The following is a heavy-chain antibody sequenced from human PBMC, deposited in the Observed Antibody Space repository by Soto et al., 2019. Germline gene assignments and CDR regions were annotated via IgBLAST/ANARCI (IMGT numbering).Heavy chain of an antibody. Sequence: EVQLVESGGGLVEPGGSLRLSCAASGFTFSNYNMNWVRQAPGKGLEWVSSISSSSSYIYYADSVKGRFTISRDSAKNSLLLQMNSLRAEDTAVYYCARDGWVDYWGQGTLVTVSS. CDR1: GFTFSNYN. V-gene: IGHV3-21*01. CDR2: ISSSSSYI. J-gene: IGHJ4*02. D-gene: IGHD1-26*01. CDR3: ARDGWVDY.